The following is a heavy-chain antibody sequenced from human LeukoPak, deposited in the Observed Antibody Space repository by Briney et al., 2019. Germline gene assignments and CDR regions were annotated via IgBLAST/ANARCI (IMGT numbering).Heavy chain of an antibody. CDR1: GGSISSSSYY. V-gene: IGHV4-39*01. D-gene: IGHD2-2*01. Sequence: SETLSLTCTVSGGSISSSSYYWGWIRQPPGKGLEWIGSIYYSGSTYYNPSLKSRVPISVDTSKNQFPLKLSSVTAADTAVYYCARNLKYCSSTSCYHGSFDYWGQGTLVTVSS. J-gene: IGHJ4*02. CDR2: IYYSGST. CDR3: ARNLKYCSSTSCYHGSFDY.